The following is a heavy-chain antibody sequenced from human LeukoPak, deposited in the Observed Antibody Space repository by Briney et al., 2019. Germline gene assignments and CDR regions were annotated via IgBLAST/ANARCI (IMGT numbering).Heavy chain of an antibody. J-gene: IGHJ6*03. CDR2: MNPNSGNT. D-gene: IGHD6-6*01. V-gene: IGHV1-8*01. CDR1: GYTFTDYD. Sequence: ASVKVSCKASGYTFTDYDINWVRQATGQGLEWIGWMNPNSGNTGYAQKFQGRVTMTRNTSISTAYMELNSLRSEDTAVYYCARASSSSHNYYYYYMDVWGKGTTVTVSS. CDR3: ARASSSSHNYYYYYMDV.